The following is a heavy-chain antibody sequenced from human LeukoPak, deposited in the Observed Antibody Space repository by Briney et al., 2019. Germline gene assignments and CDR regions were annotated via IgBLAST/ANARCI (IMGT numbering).Heavy chain of an antibody. V-gene: IGHV3-30-3*01. CDR1: GFTFSSYA. D-gene: IGHD2-2*01. CDR3: ARPLSTPLDAFDI. CDR2: ISYDGSNK. J-gene: IGHJ3*02. Sequence: GGSLRLSCAASGFTFSSYAMHRVRQAPGKGLEWVAVISYDGSNKYYADSVKGRFTISRDNSKNTLYLQMNSLRAEDTAVYYCARPLSTPLDAFDIWGQGTMVTVSS.